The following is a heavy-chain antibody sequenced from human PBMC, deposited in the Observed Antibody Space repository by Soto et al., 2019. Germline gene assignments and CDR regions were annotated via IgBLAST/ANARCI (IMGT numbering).Heavy chain of an antibody. CDR2: IWYDGSKK. Sequence: QVQLVESGGGVVQPGRSLRLSCAASGFTFSSYAMHWVRQAPGKGLEWVALIWYDGSKKYYADSVKGRFTISRDSSKNTMYMKMNSLRAEDTAVYYCARGDSSTWYANCFDPWGQGTLVTVSS. J-gene: IGHJ5*02. V-gene: IGHV3-33*01. CDR3: ARGDSSTWYANCFDP. D-gene: IGHD6-13*01. CDR1: GFTFSSYA.